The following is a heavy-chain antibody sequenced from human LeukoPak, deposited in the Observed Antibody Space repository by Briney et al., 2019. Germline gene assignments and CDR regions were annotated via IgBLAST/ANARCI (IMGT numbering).Heavy chain of an antibody. CDR3: ARVLVKGLDFDY. V-gene: IGHV3-23*01. CDR2: ISGSGGST. D-gene: IGHD2-15*01. J-gene: IGHJ4*02. Sequence: GGSLRLSCAASGFTFSSYAMSWVRQAPGKGLEWVSAISGSGGSTYYADSVKGRFTISRDNAKNSLYLQMNSLRDEDTAVYYCARVLVKGLDFDYWGQGTLVTVSS. CDR1: GFTFSSYA.